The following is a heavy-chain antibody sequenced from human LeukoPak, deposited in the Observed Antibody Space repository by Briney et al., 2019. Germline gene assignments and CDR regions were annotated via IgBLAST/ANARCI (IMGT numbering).Heavy chain of an antibody. CDR1: GFTFDDYA. V-gene: IGHV3-9*01. J-gene: IGHJ5*02. Sequence: GRSLRLSCAASGFTFDDYAMHWVRQAPGKGLEWVSGISWNSGSIGYADSVKGRFTISRDNAKNSLYLQMNSLRAEDTALYYCAKALPRVAAAGTGWFDPWGQGTLVTVSS. CDR2: ISWNSGSI. CDR3: AKALPRVAAAGTGWFDP. D-gene: IGHD6-13*01.